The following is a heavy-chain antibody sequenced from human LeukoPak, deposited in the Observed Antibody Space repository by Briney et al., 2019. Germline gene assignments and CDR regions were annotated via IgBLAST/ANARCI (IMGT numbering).Heavy chain of an antibody. J-gene: IGHJ6*02. D-gene: IGHD2-15*01. Sequence: GGSLRLSCAASGFSLSTYNVCWVRQAPGKGLEWVSSISSAGSYIHYADSVKGRFTTSRDNAKSSLYLQMNSLRDEGTAVYYCARGDPSGGPYGMDVWGQGTTVTVSS. V-gene: IGHV3-21*01. CDR2: ISSAGSYI. CDR3: ARGDPSGGPYGMDV. CDR1: GFSLSTYN.